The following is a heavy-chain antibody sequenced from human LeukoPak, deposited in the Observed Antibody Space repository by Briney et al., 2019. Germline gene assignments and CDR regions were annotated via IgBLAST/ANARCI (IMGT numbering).Heavy chain of an antibody. CDR2: ISGSGGST. V-gene: IGHV3-23*01. D-gene: IGHD3-22*01. CDR3: AKDRIANYYDSSGLFYSLFDP. CDR1: GFTFSSYA. Sequence: GGSLRLSCAAPGFTFSSYAMSWVRQAPGKGLEWVSAISGSGGSTYYADSVKGRFTISRDNSKNTLYLQMNSLRAEDTAVYYCAKDRIANYYDSSGLFYSLFDPWGQGTLVTVSS. J-gene: IGHJ5*02.